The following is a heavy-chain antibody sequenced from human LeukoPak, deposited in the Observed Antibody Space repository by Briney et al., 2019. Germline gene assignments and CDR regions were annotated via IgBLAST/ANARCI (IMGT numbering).Heavy chain of an antibody. CDR2: IFYSGST. D-gene: IGHD3-10*01. Sequence: SETLSLTCAVSAGSISSYYWSWVRQPPGRGLEWIGYIFYSGSTNYNPSLKSRVTISVDTSKNQFSLKLRSVTAADTAVYYCARRGSGSYSPFDYWGQGTLVTVSS. CDR3: ARRGSGSYSPFDY. J-gene: IGHJ4*02. V-gene: IGHV4-59*08. CDR1: AGSISSYY.